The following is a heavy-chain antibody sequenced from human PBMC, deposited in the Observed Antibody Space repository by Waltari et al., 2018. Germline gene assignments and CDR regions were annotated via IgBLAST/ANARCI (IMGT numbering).Heavy chain of an antibody. V-gene: IGHV4-4*07. CDR3: AREQPYDILTGYSYYFDY. CDR2: IYTSGST. CDR1: GGSISSYY. Sequence: QVQLQESGPGLVKPSETLSLTCTVAGGSISSYYWSWIRQPAGRGLEWIGRIYTSGSTNYNPSLKSRVTMSVDTSKNQFSLKLSSVTAADTAVYYCAREQPYDILTGYSYYFDYWGQGTLVTVSS. J-gene: IGHJ4*02. D-gene: IGHD3-9*01.